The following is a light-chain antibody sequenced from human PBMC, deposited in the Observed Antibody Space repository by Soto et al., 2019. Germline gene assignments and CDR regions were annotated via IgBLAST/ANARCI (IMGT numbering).Light chain of an antibody. CDR1: ASSIGTNT. CDR3: AAWDGSLNNVL. J-gene: IGLJ2*01. V-gene: IGLV1-44*01. CDR2: GDN. Sequence: QSVLTQPPSASGTPGQRVTISCSGSASSIGTNTVNWYRQLPGTAPKLLIYGDNQRPSGVPDRFSGSKSGTSASLAISGLQSEYEAEYYCAAWDGSLNNVLFGGGTQLTVL.